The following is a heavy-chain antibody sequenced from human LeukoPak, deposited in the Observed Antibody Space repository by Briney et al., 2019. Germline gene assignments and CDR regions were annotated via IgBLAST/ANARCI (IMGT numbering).Heavy chain of an antibody. CDR3: ARDRGAYYDFWSGYYSPGWFDP. J-gene: IGHJ5*02. CDR1: GYTFTSYD. V-gene: IGHV1-8*03. D-gene: IGHD3-3*01. CDR2: MNPNSGNT. Sequence: ASVKASCKASGYTFTSYDINWVRQATGQGLEWMGWMNPNSGNTGYAQKFQGRVTITRNTSISTAYMELSSLRSEDTAVYYCARDRGAYYDFWSGYYSPGWFDPWGQGTLVTVSS.